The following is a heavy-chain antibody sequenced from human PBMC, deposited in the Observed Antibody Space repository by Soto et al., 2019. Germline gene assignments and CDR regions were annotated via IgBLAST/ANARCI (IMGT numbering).Heavy chain of an antibody. J-gene: IGHJ4*02. CDR1: GYSFAGYW. Sequence: GESLQISCKGSGYSFAGYWITWVRQKPGKGLEWMGRIDPSDSQTYYSPSFRGHVTISATKSITTVFLQWSSLRASDTAMYYCARQIYDSDTGPNFQYYFDSWGQGTPVTVSS. CDR2: IDPSDSQT. V-gene: IGHV5-10-1*01. D-gene: IGHD3-22*01. CDR3: ARQIYDSDTGPNFQYYFDS.